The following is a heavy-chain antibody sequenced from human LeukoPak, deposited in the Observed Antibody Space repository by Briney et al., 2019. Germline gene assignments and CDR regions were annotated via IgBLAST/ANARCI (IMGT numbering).Heavy chain of an antibody. CDR2: FSYSGST. CDR1: GGSITSDY. V-gene: IGHV4-59*01. J-gene: IGHJ2*01. CDR3: ARSGYSSSWYGSSTENWYFDL. Sequence: SETLSLTCTVSGGSITSDYWSWIRQSPGKGLEWIGYFSYSGSTHYSPSLTSRVTISVDTSKNQFSLKLSSVTAADTAVYYCARSGYSSSWYGSSTENWYFDLWGRGTLVTVSS. D-gene: IGHD6-13*01.